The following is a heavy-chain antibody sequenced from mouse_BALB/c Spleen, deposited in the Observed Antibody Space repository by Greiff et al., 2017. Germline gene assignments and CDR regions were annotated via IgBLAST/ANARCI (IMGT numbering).Heavy chain of an antibody. CDR3: ARDALMIGEFAY. J-gene: IGHJ3*01. CDR2: SRNKANDYTT. D-gene: IGHD2-3*01. Sequence: EVQRVESGGGLVQPGGSLRLSCATSGFTFSDFYMEWVRQPPGKRLEWIAASRNKANDYTTEYSASVKGRFIVSRDTSQSILYLQMNALGAEDTAIYYCARDALMIGEFAYWGQGTLVTVSA. CDR1: GFTFSDFY. V-gene: IGHV7-1*02.